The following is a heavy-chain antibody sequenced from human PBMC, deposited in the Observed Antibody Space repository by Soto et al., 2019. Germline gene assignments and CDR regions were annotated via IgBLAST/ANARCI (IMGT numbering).Heavy chain of an antibody. V-gene: IGHV1-2*04. D-gene: IGHD4-17*01. CDR1: GYTFTCYY. Sequence: QVHLVQSGAEVKKPGASVKVSCKALGYTFTCYYMHWVRQAPGQGLEWMGWINPKSGDTEYSQKFQGWVTMTRDTSISTAYMELSRLKSDDTAVYYCASGGSTVTREFDYGGQGTLVSVSS. CDR2: INPKSGDT. CDR3: ASGGSTVTREFDY. J-gene: IGHJ4*02.